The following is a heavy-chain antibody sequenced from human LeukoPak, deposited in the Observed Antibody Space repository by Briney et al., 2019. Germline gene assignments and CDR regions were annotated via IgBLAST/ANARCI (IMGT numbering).Heavy chain of an antibody. CDR1: GGSFSGYY. V-gene: IGHV4-34*01. CDR3: ARWTEAIYYYDSSGGPSDAFDI. CDR2: INHSGST. J-gene: IGHJ3*02. Sequence: PSETLSLTCAVYGGSFSGYYWSWIRQPPGKGLEWIGEINHSGSTNYNPSLKSRVTISVDTSKNQFSLRLSSVTAADTAVYYCARWTEAIYYYDSSGGPSDAFDIWGQGTMVTVSS. D-gene: IGHD3-22*01.